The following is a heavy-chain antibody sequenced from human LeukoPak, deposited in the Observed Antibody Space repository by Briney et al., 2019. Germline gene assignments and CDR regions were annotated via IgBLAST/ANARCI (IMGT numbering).Heavy chain of an antibody. J-gene: IGHJ4*02. V-gene: IGHV3-11*01. CDR2: ISSSGSTI. CDR3: ASRGGSGWYLDY. Sequence: GGSLRLSCAASGFTFSDYYMSWLRQAPGKGLEWVSYISSSGSTIYYADSVKGRFTISRDNDKNSLYLQMNSLRAEDTAVYYCASRGGSGWYLDYWGQGTLVTVSS. CDR1: GFTFSDYY. D-gene: IGHD6-19*01.